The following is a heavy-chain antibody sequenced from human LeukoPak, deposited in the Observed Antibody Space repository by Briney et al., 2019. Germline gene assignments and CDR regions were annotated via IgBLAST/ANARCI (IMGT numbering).Heavy chain of an antibody. Sequence: GGSLRLSCPASGFTFSDYSMSWVRQAPGKGLEWVSSISGSSSYIYYADSVRGRFTISRDNAKNSLYLQMNSLRAEDTAVYYCARGQSYGWFDPWGQGTLVTVSS. CDR1: GFTFSDYS. CDR3: ARGQSYGWFDP. V-gene: IGHV3-21*01. CDR2: ISGSSSYI. D-gene: IGHD5-18*01. J-gene: IGHJ5*02.